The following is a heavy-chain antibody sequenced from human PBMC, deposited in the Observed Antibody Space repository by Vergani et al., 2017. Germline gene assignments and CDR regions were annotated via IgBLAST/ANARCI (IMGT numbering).Heavy chain of an antibody. CDR2: ISGSGGST. CDR1: GFTFNHYA. Sequence: EVQLLESGGDLVQPGGSLRLSCAASGFTFNHYAMNWVRQAPGKGLEWVSGISGSGGSTYYAGSVKGRFTISRDSSKNTLNLQRNSLSAGDTAVYYCAKANHRNSGYDYLYYYHAMDVWGQGTTVTVSS. V-gene: IGHV3-23*01. D-gene: IGHD5-12*01. CDR3: AKANHRNSGYDYLYYYHAMDV. J-gene: IGHJ6*02.